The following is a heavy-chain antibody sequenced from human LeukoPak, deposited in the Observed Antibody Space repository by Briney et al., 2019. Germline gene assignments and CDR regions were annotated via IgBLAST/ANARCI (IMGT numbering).Heavy chain of an antibody. CDR2: IYHSGST. J-gene: IGHJ3*02. CDR1: SGSISIYY. V-gene: IGHV4-59*01. Sequence: PSETLSLTCTVSSGSISIYYWSWFRQPPGKGLEWHGYIYHSGSTNYNPSLKGRVTMSLDTSSNHFSLKLSSVTSADTAIYYCARGLAGYSGGDDAFDIWGPGTKVAVSS. CDR3: ARGLAGYSGGDDAFDI. D-gene: IGHD6-19*01.